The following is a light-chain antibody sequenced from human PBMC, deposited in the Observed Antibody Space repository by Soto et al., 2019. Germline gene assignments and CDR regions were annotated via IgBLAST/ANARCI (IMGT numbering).Light chain of an antibody. CDR2: SSQ. V-gene: IGLV1-44*01. CDR1: ISNIAING. Sequence: QAVLTQPPSASGTPGRRLTISCSGSISNIAINGVSWYQKVPGTAPKLLIHSSQQRPSGVPDRFSGSKSGPSASLAISELHSEDEGDYYCASWDDSLNGPVFGGGTKLTVL. J-gene: IGLJ2*01. CDR3: ASWDDSLNGPV.